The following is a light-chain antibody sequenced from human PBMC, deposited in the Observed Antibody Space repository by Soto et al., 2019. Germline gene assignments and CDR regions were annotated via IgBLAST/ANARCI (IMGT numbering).Light chain of an antibody. CDR2: EVS. V-gene: IGLV2-8*01. J-gene: IGLJ1*01. Sequence: QSLLTQPPSASGSPGQSVTISCTGTSSDVGGYIYASWYQQHPGKAPQLMIYEVSKRPSAVPDRFSGSTSGTPASLTVSGLQAEDEADYYCSSYAGSQKPYVFRSGTQVTVL. CDR1: SSDVGGYIY. CDR3: SSYAGSQKPYV.